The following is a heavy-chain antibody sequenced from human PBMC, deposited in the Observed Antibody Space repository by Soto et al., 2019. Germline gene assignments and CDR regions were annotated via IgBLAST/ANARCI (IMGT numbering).Heavy chain of an antibody. CDR1: GGSISDNW. D-gene: IGHD2-15*01. Sequence: QVQLQDSGPGLVKPSGTLSLTWAVAGGSISDNWWSWVRQAPGEGLEWIGEIYHSGTTDYNPSLKGRVIILVDKSASQISLTLSSVTAADTAVYYCARHVAVPRTRGFDYWGQGALVAVSS. J-gene: IGHJ4*02. CDR2: IYHSGTT. V-gene: IGHV4-4*02. CDR3: ARHVAVPRTRGFDY.